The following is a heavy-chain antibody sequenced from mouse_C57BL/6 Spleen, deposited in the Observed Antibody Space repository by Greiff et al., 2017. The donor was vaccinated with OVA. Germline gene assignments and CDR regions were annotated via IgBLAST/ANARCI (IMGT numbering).Heavy chain of an antibody. D-gene: IGHD1-1*01. CDR1: GFTFSSYA. CDR3: AREVEYFDV. Sequence: EVNVVESGGGLVKPGGSLKLSCAASGFTFSSYAMSWVRQTPEKRLEWVATISDGGSYTYYPDNVKGRFTISRDNAKNNLYLQMSHLKSEDTAMYYCAREVEYFDVWGTGTTVTVSS. J-gene: IGHJ1*03. CDR2: ISDGGSYT. V-gene: IGHV5-4*01.